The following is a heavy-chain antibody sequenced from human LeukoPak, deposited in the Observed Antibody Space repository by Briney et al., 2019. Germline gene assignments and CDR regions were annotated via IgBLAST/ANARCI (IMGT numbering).Heavy chain of an antibody. V-gene: IGHV3-23*01. D-gene: IGHD2-15*01. J-gene: IGHJ4*02. CDR1: GFTFSSYA. CDR3: AKSSGPRSGPYYFDY. CDR2: ISGGGGST. Sequence: GRSLRLSCAASGFTFSSYAMSWVRQAPGKGLEWVSAISGGGGSTYYADFVKGRFTISRDNSKNMLYLQMNSLRAEDTAVYYCAKSSGPRSGPYYFDYWGQGTLVTVSS.